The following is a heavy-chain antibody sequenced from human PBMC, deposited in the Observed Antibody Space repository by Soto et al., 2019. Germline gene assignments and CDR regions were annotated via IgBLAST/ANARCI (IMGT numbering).Heavy chain of an antibody. CDR2: ISSSSSTI. V-gene: IGHV3-48*02. D-gene: IGHD1-26*01. CDR3: ARDYAGDMGATIFDY. CDR1: GFTFSSYS. Sequence: EVQLVESGGGLVQPGGSLRLSCAASGFTFSSYSMNWVRQAPGKGLEWVSYISSSSSTIYYADSVKGRFTISRDNAKNSLYLQMNSLRDEDTAVYYCARDYAGDMGATIFDYWGQGTLVTVSS. J-gene: IGHJ4*02.